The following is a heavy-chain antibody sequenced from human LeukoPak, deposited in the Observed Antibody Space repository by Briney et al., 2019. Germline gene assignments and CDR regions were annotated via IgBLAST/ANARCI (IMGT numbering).Heavy chain of an antibody. CDR2: INPDGGTT. D-gene: IGHD2-2*01. CDR3: ARDGTSTDDY. Sequence: ASVKVSCKASGYTFNSYFIHWVRQAPGQGLEWMGLINPDGGTTTYAQKFQGRVTMTRDTSTTTVNMEVSSLGSEDTAVYYCARDGTSTDDYWGQGTLVTVSS. CDR1: GYTFNSYF. J-gene: IGHJ4*02. V-gene: IGHV1-46*02.